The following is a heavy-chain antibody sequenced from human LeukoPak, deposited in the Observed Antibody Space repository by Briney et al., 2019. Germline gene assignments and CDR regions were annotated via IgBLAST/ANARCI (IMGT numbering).Heavy chain of an antibody. CDR2: ISYDGSNK. V-gene: IGHV3-33*05. Sequence: GGSLRLSCAASGFTFSSCGMHWVRQAPGKGLEWVAVISYDGSNKYYAGSVKGRFTISRDNSKSTLYLQMNSLRVEDTAVYYCAKGPRASGWTYFDYWGQGTLVTVSS. D-gene: IGHD6-19*01. CDR1: GFTFSSCG. J-gene: IGHJ4*02. CDR3: AKGPRASGWTYFDY.